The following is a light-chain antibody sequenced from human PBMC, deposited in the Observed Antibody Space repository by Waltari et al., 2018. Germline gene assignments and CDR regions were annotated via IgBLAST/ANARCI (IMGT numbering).Light chain of an antibody. J-gene: IGKJ2*01. CDR3: QEYYGTPPDT. Sequence: DIVMTQSPDSLAVSLGERATINCKSSLSVLYSSNNKNYLAWYQQKPGQPPKLLIYWASTRESGVPDRCSGSGSGTDFTLTISSLQAEDVAVYYCQEYYGTPPDTFGQGTKLEIK. CDR1: LSVLYSSNNKNY. V-gene: IGKV4-1*01. CDR2: WAS.